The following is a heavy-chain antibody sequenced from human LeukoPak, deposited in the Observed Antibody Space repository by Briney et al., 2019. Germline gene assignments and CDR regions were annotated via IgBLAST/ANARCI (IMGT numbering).Heavy chain of an antibody. CDR2: IYYSGST. CDR3: ASASGHYAFDI. V-gene: IGHV4-59*08. J-gene: IGHJ3*02. D-gene: IGHD6-19*01. CDR1: GGSISSYY. Sequence: SETLSLTCTVSGGSISSYYWSWIRQPPGKGLEWIGYIYYSGSTNHNPSLKSRVTISVDTSKNQFSLKLSSVTAADTAVYYCASASGHYAFDIWGQGTMVTVSS.